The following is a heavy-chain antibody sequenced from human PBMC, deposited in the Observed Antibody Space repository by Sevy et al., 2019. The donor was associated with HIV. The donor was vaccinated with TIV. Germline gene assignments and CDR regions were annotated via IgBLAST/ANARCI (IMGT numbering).Heavy chain of an antibody. V-gene: IGHV1-2*02. J-gene: IGHJ4*02. CDR2: INPNSGGT. CDR1: GYTFTGYY. Sequence: ASVKVSCKASGYTFTGYYMHWVRQAPGQGLEWMGWINPNSGGTNYAQKFQGRVTMTRETSISTAYMELSRLRSDDTAVYYCARARVAGSYYSMGYWGQGTLVTVSS. D-gene: IGHD1-26*01. CDR3: ARARVAGSYYSMGY.